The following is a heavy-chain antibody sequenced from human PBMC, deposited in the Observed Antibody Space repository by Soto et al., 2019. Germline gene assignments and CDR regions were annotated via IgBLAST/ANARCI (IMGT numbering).Heavy chain of an antibody. J-gene: IGHJ4*02. D-gene: IGHD4-4*01. CDR3: ASMYSNFDY. Sequence: SETLSLTCTVSGGSISSSSYYLGWIRQPPGKGLEWIGSIYYSGSTYYNPSLKSRVTISVDTSKNQFSLKLSSVTAADTAVYYCASMYSNFDYWGQGTLVTVSS. CDR1: GGSISSSSYY. V-gene: IGHV4-39*01. CDR2: IYYSGST.